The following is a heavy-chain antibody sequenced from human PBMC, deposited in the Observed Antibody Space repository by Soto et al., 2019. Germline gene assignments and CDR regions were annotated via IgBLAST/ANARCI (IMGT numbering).Heavy chain of an antibody. Sequence: ASVKVSCKASGYTFTSYGLSWVRQAPGQGLEWMGWITAHNSHTIYAQRLQGRVNMTTDTSTSTAYMDLRSLRSDGTAVYYCARVYLGSGNYYGVYDYWGQGXLVTVSS. D-gene: IGHD3-10*01. CDR2: ITAHNSHT. CDR1: GYTFTSYG. V-gene: IGHV1-18*04. J-gene: IGHJ4*02. CDR3: ARVYLGSGNYYGVYDY.